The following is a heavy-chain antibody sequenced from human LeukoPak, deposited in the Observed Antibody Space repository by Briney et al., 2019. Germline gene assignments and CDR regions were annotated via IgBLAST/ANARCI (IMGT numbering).Heavy chain of an antibody. CDR2: ISYDGSNK. CDR3: ARAPRYCSGGSCYGPRFDY. CDR1: GFTFSSYG. J-gene: IGHJ4*02. V-gene: IGHV3-30*03. D-gene: IGHD2-15*01. Sequence: PGRSLRLSCAASGFTFSSYGMHWVRQAPGKGLEWVAVISYDGSNKYYADSVKGRFTISRDNAKNSLYLQMNSLRAEDTAVYYCARAPRYCSGGSCYGPRFDYWGQGTLVTVSS.